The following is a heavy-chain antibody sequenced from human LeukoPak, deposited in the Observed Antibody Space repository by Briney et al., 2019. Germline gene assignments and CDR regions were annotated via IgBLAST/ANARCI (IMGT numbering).Heavy chain of an antibody. D-gene: IGHD5-18*01. CDR3: ARSTYSYYFDY. Sequence: GGSLRLSCAAAGFTFSSYAMHWVRQAPGKGLEWVAVISYDGSNKYYADSVKGRFTISRDNSKNTLYLQMNSLRAEDTAVYYCARSTYSYYFDYWGQGTLVTVSS. V-gene: IGHV3-30*04. J-gene: IGHJ4*02. CDR1: GFTFSSYA. CDR2: ISYDGSNK.